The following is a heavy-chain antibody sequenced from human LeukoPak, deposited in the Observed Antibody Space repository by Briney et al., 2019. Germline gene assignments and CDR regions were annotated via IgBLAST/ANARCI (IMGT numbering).Heavy chain of an antibody. CDR3: ATHDDYGDDPQELDAFDI. Sequence: SETLSLTCAVYGGSFSGYYWSWIRQPPGKGLEWIGEINHSGSTNYNPSLKSRVTISVDTSKNQFSLKLSSVTAPDTAVYYCATHDDYGDDPQELDAFDIWGQGTMVTVSS. CDR2: INHSGST. CDR1: GGSFSGYY. J-gene: IGHJ3*02. V-gene: IGHV4-34*01. D-gene: IGHD4-17*01.